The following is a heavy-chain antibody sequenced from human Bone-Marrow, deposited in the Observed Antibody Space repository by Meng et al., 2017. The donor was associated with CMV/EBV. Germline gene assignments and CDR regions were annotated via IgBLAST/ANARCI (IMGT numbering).Heavy chain of an antibody. CDR2: ISDSGGTT. Sequence: SGFIFSNYAMTWVRQAPGKGLEWVSVISDSGGTTFYADSVKGRFTVSRDNSKNTLYLQMNSLRAEDTAVYYCAKEEGLVGVPAARDDYWGQGTLVTVSS. D-gene: IGHD2-2*01. J-gene: IGHJ4*02. CDR1: GFIFSNYA. CDR3: AKEEGLVGVPAARDDY. V-gene: IGHV3-23*01.